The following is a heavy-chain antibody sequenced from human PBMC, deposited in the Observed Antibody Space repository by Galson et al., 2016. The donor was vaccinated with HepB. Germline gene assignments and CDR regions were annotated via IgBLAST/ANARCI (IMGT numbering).Heavy chain of an antibody. J-gene: IGHJ3*01. CDR3: ARSSSLNPAFDF. CDR1: GYSFSNYW. CDR2: IYPGDSDT. Sequence: QSGAEVKKPGESLKISCETSGYSFSNYWIGWVRQMPGKGLEWLGVIYPGDSDTRYSPSFQGQVTIPADKSISTAYLPWSSLKASDTALYYYARSSSLNPAFDFWCQGTLVTVSS. V-gene: IGHV5-51*01.